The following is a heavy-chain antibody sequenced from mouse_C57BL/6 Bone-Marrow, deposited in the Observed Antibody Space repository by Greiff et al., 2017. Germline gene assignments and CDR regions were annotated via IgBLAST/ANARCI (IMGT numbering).Heavy chain of an antibody. CDR2: IRSKSSNYAT. Sequence: EVQRVESGGGLVQPKGSLKLSCAASGFTFNTYAMHWVRQAPGKGLGWVARIRSKSSNYATYYADSVKDRFTISRDDSQSMLYLQMNNLKTEDTAMYYCVRGGDYYGSSYGDYWGQGTTLTVSS. CDR1: GFTFNTYA. CDR3: VRGGDYYGSSYGDY. V-gene: IGHV10-3*01. J-gene: IGHJ2*01. D-gene: IGHD1-1*01.